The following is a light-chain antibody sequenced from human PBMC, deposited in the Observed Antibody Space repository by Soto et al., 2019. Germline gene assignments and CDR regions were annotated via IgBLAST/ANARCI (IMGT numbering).Light chain of an antibody. CDR1: QSFTSN. J-gene: IGKJ1*01. Sequence: EIVMTQSPATLSVSPGERATLSCRASQSFTSNLAWYQQKPGQAPRLLIYGASTRATGIPARFSGSGSGTEFTLTISSLQSEDFAVYYCQQYNNWPPAWTFGQGTQVEIK. V-gene: IGKV3-15*01. CDR3: QQYNNWPPAWT. CDR2: GAS.